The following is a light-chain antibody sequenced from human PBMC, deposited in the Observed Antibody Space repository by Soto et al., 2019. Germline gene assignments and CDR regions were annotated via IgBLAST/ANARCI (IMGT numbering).Light chain of an antibody. CDR2: AAS. Sequence: DIQMTQSPSSLSASVGDTVTITCRASQSISVHLNWYQQKPGKVPKLLIYAASNLQSAVPSSYNGSGPATDFTLTLSSLQHEDFATYYRQHSYITPYTFGQGTKLQIK. CDR3: QHSYITPYT. J-gene: IGKJ2*01. V-gene: IGKV1-39*01. CDR1: QSISVH.